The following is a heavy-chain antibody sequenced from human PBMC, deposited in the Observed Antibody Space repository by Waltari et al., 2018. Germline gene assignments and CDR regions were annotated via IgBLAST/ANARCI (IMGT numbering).Heavy chain of an antibody. V-gene: IGHV3-30*02. D-gene: IGHD4-17*01. CDR2: IRYDGSNK. CDR1: GFTFSSYG. J-gene: IGHJ4*02. CDR3: AKETFATVTTHFDY. Sequence: QVQLVESGGGVVQPGGSLRLSCAASGFTFSSYGMHWVRQAPGKGLEGVAFIRYDGSNKYYADSVKGRFTISRDNSKNTLYLQMNSLRAEDTAVYYCAKETFATVTTHFDYWGQGTLVTVSS.